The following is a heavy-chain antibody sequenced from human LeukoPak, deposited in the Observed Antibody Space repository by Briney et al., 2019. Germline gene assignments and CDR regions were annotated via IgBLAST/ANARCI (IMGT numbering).Heavy chain of an antibody. D-gene: IGHD1-14*01. V-gene: IGHV3-23*01. J-gene: IGHJ4*02. CDR2: ISGSGGST. Sequence: GGSLRLSCAASGFTFSSYAMSWVRQAPGKGLEWVSAISGSGGSTHYADSVKGRFTISRDNSKNTLYPQMNSLRAEDTAVYYCAKGHTGIFDYWGQGTLVTVSS. CDR1: GFTFSSYA. CDR3: AKGHTGIFDY.